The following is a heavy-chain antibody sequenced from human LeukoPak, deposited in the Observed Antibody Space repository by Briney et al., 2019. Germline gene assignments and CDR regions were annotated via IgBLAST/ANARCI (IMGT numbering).Heavy chain of an antibody. D-gene: IGHD2-8*01. Sequence: SETLSLTCTVSGGSISSSSYYWGWIRQPPGKGLEWIGSIYYSGSTYYNPSLKSRVTVSVDTSKNQFSLKLSSVTAADTAVYYCARLTNSNYFDYWGQGTLVTVSS. CDR2: IYYSGST. V-gene: IGHV4-39*01. CDR3: ARLTNSNYFDY. J-gene: IGHJ4*02. CDR1: GGSISSSSYY.